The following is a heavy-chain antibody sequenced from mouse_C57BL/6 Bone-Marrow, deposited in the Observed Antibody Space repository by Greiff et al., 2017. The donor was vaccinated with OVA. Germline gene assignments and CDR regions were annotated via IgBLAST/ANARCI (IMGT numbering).Heavy chain of an antibody. CDR2: IYPRSGNT. CDR1: GYTFTSYG. D-gene: IGHD1-1*01. J-gene: IGHJ2*01. V-gene: IGHV1-81*01. CDR3: ATDYGSSEGDY. Sequence: VQLVESGAELARPGASVKLSCKASGYTFTSYGISWVKQRTGQGLEWIGEIYPRSGNTYYNEKFKGKATLTADKSSSTAYMELRSLTSEDSAVYFCATDYGSSEGDYWGQGTTLTVSS.